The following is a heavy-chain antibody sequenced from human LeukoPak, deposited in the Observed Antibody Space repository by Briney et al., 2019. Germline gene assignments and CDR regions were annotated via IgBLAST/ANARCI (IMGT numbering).Heavy chain of an antibody. CDR1: GGSISGYY. D-gene: IGHD6-13*01. Sequence: KPSETLSLTCTVSGGSISGYYWSWIRQPPGKGLEWIGYIYYSGSTNYNPSLKSRVTISVDTSKNQFSLKLSSVTAADTAVYYCARGIAAVDWGQGTLVTVSS. CDR3: ARGIAAVD. V-gene: IGHV4-59*01. CDR2: IYYSGST. J-gene: IGHJ4*02.